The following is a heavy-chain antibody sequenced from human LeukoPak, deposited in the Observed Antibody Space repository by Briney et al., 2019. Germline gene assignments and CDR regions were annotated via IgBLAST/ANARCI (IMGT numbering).Heavy chain of an antibody. J-gene: IGHJ3*02. Sequence: PGGSLRLSCAASGFTFSDYYMSWIRQAPGKGLEWVSVISGTGDSTYYADSVKGRFTISRDNSKNTLYLQINSLRAEDTAVYYCAKEVSSPHAFDIWGQGTMVTVSS. CDR1: GFTFSDYY. CDR3: AKEVSSPHAFDI. V-gene: IGHV3-23*01. CDR2: ISGTGDST.